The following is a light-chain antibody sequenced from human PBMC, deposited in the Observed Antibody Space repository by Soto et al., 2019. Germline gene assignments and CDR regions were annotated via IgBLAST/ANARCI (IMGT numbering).Light chain of an antibody. Sequence: PSSLSASVGHRVTIAYQASQDIATYLNWYQQKPGKAPNLLVYDASNLETGVPSRFSGGGSGTHFTFTISNLQPEDIATYYCQQYDNLPPTWTFGQGTKVDIK. CDR2: DAS. CDR3: QQYDNLPPTWT. J-gene: IGKJ1*01. V-gene: IGKV1-33*01. CDR1: QDIATY.